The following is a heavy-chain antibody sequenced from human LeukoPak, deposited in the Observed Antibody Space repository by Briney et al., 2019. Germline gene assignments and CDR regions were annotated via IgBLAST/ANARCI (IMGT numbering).Heavy chain of an antibody. D-gene: IGHD2-2*01. J-gene: IGHJ4*02. V-gene: IGHV3-21*01. CDR2: IDSSGRYI. Sequence: AGGSLRLSCAASGFTFSSDSMDWVRQAPGKGLEWVSFIDSSGRYIYQADSVKGRFTISRDNAKSSVFLQMNSLRAEDTAVYYCARVGGHCTSTSWPPPDYWGQGTLVTVSS. CDR1: GFTFSSDS. CDR3: ARVGGHCTSTSWPPPDY.